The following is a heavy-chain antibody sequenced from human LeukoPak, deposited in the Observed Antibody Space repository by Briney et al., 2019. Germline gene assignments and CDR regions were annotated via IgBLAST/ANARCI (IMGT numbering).Heavy chain of an antibody. J-gene: IGHJ6*03. CDR3: ATRGLSSPKQLVGYRGYYYYYMDV. CDR2: FDPEDGET. Sequence: GASVKVSCKVSGYTLTELSMHWVRQAPGKGLEWMRGFDPEDGETIYAQKFQGRVTMTEDTSTDTAYMELSSLRSEDTAVYYCATRGLSSPKQLVGYRGYYYYYMDVWGKGTTVTVSS. CDR1: GYTLTELS. V-gene: IGHV1-24*01. D-gene: IGHD6-6*01.